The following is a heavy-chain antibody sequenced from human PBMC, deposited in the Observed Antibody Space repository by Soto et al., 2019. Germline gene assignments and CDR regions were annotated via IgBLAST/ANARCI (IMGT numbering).Heavy chain of an antibody. CDR3: AKLWSGLRPPDY. Sequence: SETLSLTCTVSGGSIISSTYYWGWIRQPPGKGLEWIGSIHYSGSTYYNPSLKSRVTISVDTSKNQISLKLSTVTAADTAVYYCAKLWSGLRPPDYWGQGTLVTVSS. CDR2: IHYSGST. CDR1: GGSIISSTYY. D-gene: IGHD3-10*01. V-gene: IGHV4-39*01. J-gene: IGHJ4*02.